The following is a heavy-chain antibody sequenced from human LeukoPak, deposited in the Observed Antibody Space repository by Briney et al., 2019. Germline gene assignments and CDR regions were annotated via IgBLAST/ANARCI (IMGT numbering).Heavy chain of an antibody. CDR3: AKSLSERREFMPAPGTLNRLFDY. CDR2: ISDSGGRT. D-gene: IGHD6-13*01. CDR1: GFTFSSYA. Sequence: PGGSLTLSCAASGFTFSSYAMSWVRQAPGKGLEWVSGISDSGGRTYYADSVKGRFTISRDNSKNTLYLRMNSLRAEGTAVYYCAKSLSERREFMPAPGTLNRLFDYWGQGTLVTVSS. J-gene: IGHJ4*02. V-gene: IGHV3-23*01.